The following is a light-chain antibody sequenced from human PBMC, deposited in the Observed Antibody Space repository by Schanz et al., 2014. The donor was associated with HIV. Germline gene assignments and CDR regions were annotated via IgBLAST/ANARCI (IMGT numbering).Light chain of an antibody. J-gene: IGKJ4*01. CDR2: DAY. CDR1: QDISIN. Sequence: DIELTQSPSSLSASVGDRITITCQASQDISINLNWYQQKPGKAPRLLIYDAYNLQAGVPSRFSGSGSRTDFTFTISSLQPEDIATYYCQQYGSLILSFGGGTKVEI. V-gene: IGKV1-33*01. CDR3: QQYGSLILS.